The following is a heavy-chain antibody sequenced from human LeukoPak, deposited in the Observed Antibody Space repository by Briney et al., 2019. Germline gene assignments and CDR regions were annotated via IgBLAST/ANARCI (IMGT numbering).Heavy chain of an antibody. V-gene: IGHV4-59*01. D-gene: IGHD3-10*01. CDR3: ARGYGWLGAFDI. J-gene: IGHJ3*02. CDR2: IYYSGST. CDR1: GGSISSYY. Sequence: SETLSLTCTVSGGSISSYYWSWIRQPPGKGLEWIGYIYYSGSTNYNPSLKSRVTISVDTSKNQFSLKLSSVTAADTAVYYCARGYGWLGAFDIWGQGTMVTVSS.